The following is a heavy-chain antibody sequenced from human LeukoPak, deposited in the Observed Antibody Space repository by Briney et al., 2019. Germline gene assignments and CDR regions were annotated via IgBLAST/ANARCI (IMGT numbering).Heavy chain of an antibody. Sequence: SETLSLTCAVYGGSFSGYYWSWIRQPPGKGLEWIGEINHSGSTNYNPSLKSRVTISVDTSKNQFSLKLSSVTAADTAVYYCARGQRIAAAGSRWFDPWGQGTLVTVPS. J-gene: IGHJ5*02. V-gene: IGHV4-34*01. CDR2: INHSGST. CDR1: GGSFSGYY. CDR3: ARGQRIAAAGSRWFDP. D-gene: IGHD6-13*01.